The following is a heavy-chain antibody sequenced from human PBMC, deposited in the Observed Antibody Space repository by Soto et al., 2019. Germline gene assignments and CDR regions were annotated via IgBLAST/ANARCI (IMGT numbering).Heavy chain of an antibody. J-gene: IGHJ5*02. CDR3: ARLVTTIVVDP. Sequence: PSETLSLTCTVSGGSISSSSYYWGWIRQPPGKGLEWIGSIYYSGSTYYNPSLKSRVTISVDTSKNQFSLKLSSVTAADTAVYYCARLVTTIVVDPWGQGTLVTVSS. CDR2: IYYSGST. V-gene: IGHV4-39*01. CDR1: GGSISSSSYY. D-gene: IGHD3-22*01.